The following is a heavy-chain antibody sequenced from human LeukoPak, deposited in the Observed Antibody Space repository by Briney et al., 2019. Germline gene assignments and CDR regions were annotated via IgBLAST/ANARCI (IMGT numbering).Heavy chain of an antibody. D-gene: IGHD2-21*02. CDR2: ISSSSSYI. CDR3: ARLSFVVATAPLDY. J-gene: IGHJ4*02. V-gene: IGHV3-21*01. CDR1: GFTFSSYS. Sequence: PGGSLRLSCAASGFTFSSYSMNWVRQAPGKGLEWVSPISSSSSYIYYADSVKGRFTISRDNAKNSLYLQMNSLRAEDTAVYYCARLSFVVATAPLDYWGQGTLVTVSS.